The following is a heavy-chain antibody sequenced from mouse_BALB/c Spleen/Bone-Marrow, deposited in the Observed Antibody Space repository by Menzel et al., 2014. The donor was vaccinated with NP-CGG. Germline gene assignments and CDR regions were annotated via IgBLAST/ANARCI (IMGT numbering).Heavy chain of an antibody. CDR1: GYTFTSYY. Sequence: QVQLQQSGPELVKPGASVKMSCKASGYTFTSYYIHWVKQRPGQGLEWIGWIYPGDGSTKYNEKFKGKTTLTADKSSSTAYMLLSSLTSEDSATYFCARKENWAYAMDYWGQGTSVTVSS. J-gene: IGHJ4*01. CDR3: ARKENWAYAMDY. CDR2: IYPGDGST. D-gene: IGHD4-1*01. V-gene: IGHV1S56*01.